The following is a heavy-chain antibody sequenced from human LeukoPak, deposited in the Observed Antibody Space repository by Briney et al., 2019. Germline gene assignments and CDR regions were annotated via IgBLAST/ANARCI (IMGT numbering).Heavy chain of an antibody. J-gene: IGHJ5*02. CDR2: IYYSGST. CDR3: ARRESSSWYEVWGEKAFDP. D-gene: IGHD6-13*01. Sequence: SGTLSLTCTVSGGSISSSSYYWGWIRQPPGKGLEWIGSIYYSGSTYYNPSLKSRVTISVDTSKNQFSLKLSSVTAADTAVYYCARRESSSWYEVWGEKAFDPWGQGTLVTVSS. CDR1: GGSISSSSYY. V-gene: IGHV4-39*07.